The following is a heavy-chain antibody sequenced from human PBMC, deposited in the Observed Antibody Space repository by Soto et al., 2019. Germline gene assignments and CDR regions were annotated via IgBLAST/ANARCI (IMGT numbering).Heavy chain of an antibody. Sequence: QPGGSLRLSCAASGFTFDDYAMHWVRQAPGKGLEWVSGISWNSGSIGYADSVKGRFTISRDNAKNSLYLQMNNLRAEDTALYYCAKDLSFTQQLVLGYYYYGMDVWGQGTTVTVSS. J-gene: IGHJ6*02. CDR3: AKDLSFTQQLVLGYYYYGMDV. V-gene: IGHV3-9*01. CDR2: ISWNSGSI. D-gene: IGHD6-13*01. CDR1: GFTFDDYA.